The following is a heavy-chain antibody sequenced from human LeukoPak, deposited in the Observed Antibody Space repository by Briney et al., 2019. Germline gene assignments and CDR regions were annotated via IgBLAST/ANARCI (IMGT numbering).Heavy chain of an antibody. CDR1: GFTFDDYA. V-gene: IGHV3-9*01. D-gene: IGHD5-18*01. CDR2: ISWNSGSI. J-gene: IGHJ4*02. Sequence: GGSLRLSCAASGFTFDDYAMHWVRQAPGKGLEWVSGISWNSGSIGYADSVKGRFTISRDNAKNSLYLQMNSLRAEDTALYYCAKAPGIQLWRTVDYWGQGTLVTVSS. CDR3: AKAPGIQLWRTVDY.